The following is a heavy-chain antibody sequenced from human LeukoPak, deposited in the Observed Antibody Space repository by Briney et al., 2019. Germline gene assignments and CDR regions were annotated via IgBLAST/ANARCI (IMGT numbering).Heavy chain of an antibody. D-gene: IGHD6-13*01. Sequence: SETLSLTCTVSGGSISSCYWSWIRQPAGKGLEWIGRIYTSGSTNYNPSLKSRVTMSVDTSKNQFSLKLSSVTAADTAVYYCARVSSSWPRTEYYFDYWGQGTLVTVSS. CDR2: IYTSGST. J-gene: IGHJ4*02. CDR3: ARVSSSWPRTEYYFDY. CDR1: GGSISSCY. V-gene: IGHV4-4*07.